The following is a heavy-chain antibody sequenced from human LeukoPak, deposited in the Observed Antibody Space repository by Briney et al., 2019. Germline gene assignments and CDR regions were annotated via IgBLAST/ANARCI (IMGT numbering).Heavy chain of an antibody. CDR2: INHSGST. CDR3: ARDVPFTQGIAAAGSFFDY. D-gene: IGHD6-13*01. Sequence: SETLSLTCAVYGGSFSGYYWSWIRQPPGKGLEWIGEINHSGSTNYNPSLKSRVTISVDTSKNQFSLKLSSVTAADTAVYYCARDVPFTQGIAAAGSFFDYWGQGTLVTVSS. V-gene: IGHV4-34*01. J-gene: IGHJ4*02. CDR1: GGSFSGYY.